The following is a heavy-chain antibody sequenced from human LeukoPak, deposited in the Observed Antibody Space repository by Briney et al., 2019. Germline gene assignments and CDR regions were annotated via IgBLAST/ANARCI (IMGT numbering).Heavy chain of an antibody. CDR1: GGSFSGYY. Sequence: ASETLSLTCAVYGGSFSGYYWSWIRQPPGKGLEWIGEINHSGSTNYNPSLKSRVTISVDTSKNQFSLKLSSVTAADTAVYYCARVSDSSGWPVQPNTYNWFDPWGQGTLVTVSS. J-gene: IGHJ5*02. D-gene: IGHD6-19*01. CDR2: INHSGST. CDR3: ARVSDSSGWPVQPNTYNWFDP. V-gene: IGHV4-34*01.